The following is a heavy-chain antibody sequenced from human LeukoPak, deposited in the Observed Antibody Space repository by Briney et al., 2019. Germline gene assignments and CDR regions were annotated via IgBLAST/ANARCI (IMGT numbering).Heavy chain of an antibody. J-gene: IGHJ5*02. V-gene: IGHV4-34*01. CDR3: ARTPSDYVGSINWFDP. CDR1: GGSFSGYY. CDR2: INHSGST. Sequence: PSETLSLTCAVYGGSFSGYYWSWIRQPPGKGLEWIGEINHSGSTNYNPSLKSRVTISVDTSKNQFSLKLSSATAADTAVYYCARTPSDYVGSINWFDPWGQGTLVTVSS. D-gene: IGHD4-17*01.